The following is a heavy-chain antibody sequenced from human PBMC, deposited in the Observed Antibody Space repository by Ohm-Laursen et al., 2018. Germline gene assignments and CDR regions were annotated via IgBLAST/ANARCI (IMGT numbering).Heavy chain of an antibody. D-gene: IGHD4-23*01. CDR3: ARGRTTVVAD. CDR1: SGSISGSY. V-gene: IGHV4-59*12. J-gene: IGHJ4*02. CDR2: IHYTGTT. Sequence: TLSLTCTVSSGSISGSYWSWIRQPPGKEMQWIGYIHYTGTTNYNPSLKSRVTISVDTSKNQFSLKLSSVTAADTAVYYCARGRTTVVADWGQGTLVTVSS.